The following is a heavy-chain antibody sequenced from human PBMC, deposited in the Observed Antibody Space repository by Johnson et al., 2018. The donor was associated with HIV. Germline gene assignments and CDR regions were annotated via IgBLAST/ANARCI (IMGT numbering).Heavy chain of an antibody. CDR1: GFTFSAYA. J-gene: IGHJ3*02. Sequence: VQLVESGGGLVQPGGSLRLSCAASGFTFSAYAMHWVRQAPGKGLEWVSVIFSVGNAYYADSVKGRFTISRDNSNNMVYLQMNSLRAEDTAVYYCARTRLELSSGYPDAFDIWGQGTMVTVSS. CDR3: ARTRLELSSGYPDAFDI. CDR2: IFSVGNA. V-gene: IGHV3-66*01. D-gene: IGHD3-22*01.